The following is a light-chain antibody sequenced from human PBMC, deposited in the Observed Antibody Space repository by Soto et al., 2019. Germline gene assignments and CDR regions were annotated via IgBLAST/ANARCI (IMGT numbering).Light chain of an antibody. Sequence: ETVLTQSPATLSLSPGERATLSCRASQSVSSYLAWYQQKPDQAPRLLIYDASNRATGIPARFSGSGSGTDFTLTISSLEPADFAVYYCQQRSNWPLTFGGGTKVEIK. J-gene: IGKJ4*01. CDR3: QQRSNWPLT. CDR1: QSVSSY. V-gene: IGKV3-11*01. CDR2: DAS.